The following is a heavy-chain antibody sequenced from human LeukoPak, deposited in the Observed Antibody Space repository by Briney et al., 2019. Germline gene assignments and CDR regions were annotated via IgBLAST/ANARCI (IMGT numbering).Heavy chain of an antibody. Sequence: GASLKISCKGSGYSFTSYWIGWVRQMPGKGLEWMGMIYPGDSDTRYSPSFQGQVTISADKSISTAYLQWSSLKASDTAMFYCARKPAGAARENDAFDIWGQGTMVTVSS. V-gene: IGHV5-51*01. CDR2: IYPGDSDT. CDR1: GYSFTSYW. CDR3: ARKPAGAARENDAFDI. D-gene: IGHD2-2*01. J-gene: IGHJ3*02.